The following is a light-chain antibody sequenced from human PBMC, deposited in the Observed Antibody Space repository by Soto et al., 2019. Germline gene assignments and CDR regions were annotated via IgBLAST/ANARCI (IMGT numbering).Light chain of an antibody. CDR3: QQRSTWTLT. V-gene: IGKV3-11*01. J-gene: IGKJ4*01. CDR2: DAS. CDR1: QSVSSY. Sequence: EIVLTQSPATLSFSPGERATLSCRASQSVSSYSAWYQQKPGQAPRLLIYDASNRATGIPARFSGSGAGPDLPLPLSSRETEDFAVYYRQQRSTWTLTFGGGTKVEIK.